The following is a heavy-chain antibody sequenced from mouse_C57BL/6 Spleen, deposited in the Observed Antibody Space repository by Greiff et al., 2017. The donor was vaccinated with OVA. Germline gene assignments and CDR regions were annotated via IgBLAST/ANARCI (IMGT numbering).Heavy chain of an antibody. D-gene: IGHD2-4*01. CDR1: GFTFSDYG. CDR3: ARRDDYGGYFDV. Sequence: EVHLVESGGGLVKPGGSLKLSCAASGFTFSDYGMHWVRQAPEKGLEWVAYISSGSSTIYYADTVKGRFTISRDNAKNTLFLQMTSLRSEDTAMYYCARRDDYGGYFDVWGTGTTVTVSS. J-gene: IGHJ1*03. CDR2: ISSGSSTI. V-gene: IGHV5-17*01.